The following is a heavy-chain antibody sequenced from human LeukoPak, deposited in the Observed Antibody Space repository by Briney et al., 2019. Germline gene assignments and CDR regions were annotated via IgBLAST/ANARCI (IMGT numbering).Heavy chain of an antibody. D-gene: IGHD2/OR15-2a*01. V-gene: IGHV4-31*02. CDR3: AGHHPRNTVDF. CDR2: IYYSGST. J-gene: IGHJ4*02. Sequence: SESLSLTWTVSGASISSGGYYWSWIRQHPGKGLEWIGYIYYSGSTYYNPSLKSRVTISVDTSKNQFSLKLSSVTAADTAVYYCAGHHPRNTVDFWGQGTLVTVSS. CDR1: GASISSGGYY.